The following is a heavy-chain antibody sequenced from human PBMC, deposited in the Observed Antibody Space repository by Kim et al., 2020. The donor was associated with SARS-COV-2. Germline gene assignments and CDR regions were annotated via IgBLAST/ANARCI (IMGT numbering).Heavy chain of an antibody. J-gene: IGHJ4*02. D-gene: IGHD3-22*01. CDR2: INHSGST. CDR1: GGSFSGYY. Sequence: SETLSLTCAVYGGSFSGYYWSWIRQPPGKGLEWIGEINHSGSTNYNPSLKSRVTISVDTSKNQFSLKLSSVTAADTAVYYCARCVGSGYPGGRCYFDYWGQGTLVTVSS. CDR3: ARCVGSGYPGGRCYFDY. V-gene: IGHV4-34*01.